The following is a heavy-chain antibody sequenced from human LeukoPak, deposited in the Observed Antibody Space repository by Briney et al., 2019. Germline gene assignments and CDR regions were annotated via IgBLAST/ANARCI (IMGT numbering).Heavy chain of an antibody. CDR2: INWNGGST. D-gene: IGHD3-22*01. CDR3: AREWYYDGSLAHRPDT. Sequence: GGSLRLSCAASGFTFGDYGMSWVRQAPGKGLEWVSGINWNGGSTGYADSVKGRFTISRDNAKNSLYLQMNSLRAEDTASYYCAREWYYDGSLAHRPDTWGQGALGTASS. CDR1: GFTFGDYG. J-gene: IGHJ5*02. V-gene: IGHV3-20*04.